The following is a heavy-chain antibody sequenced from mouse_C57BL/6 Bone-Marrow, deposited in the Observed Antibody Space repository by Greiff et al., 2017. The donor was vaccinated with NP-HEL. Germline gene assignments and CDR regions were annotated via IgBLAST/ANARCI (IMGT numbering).Heavy chain of an antibody. J-gene: IGHJ2*01. Sequence: VHLVESGAELARPGASVKLSCKASGYTFTSYGISWVKQRTGQGLEWIGEIYPRSGNTYYNEKFKGKATLTADKSSSTAYMELRSLTSEDSAVYFCARAGGLLRPDYWGQGTTLTVSS. CDR3: ARAGGLLRPDY. D-gene: IGHD1-2*01. CDR1: GYTFTSYG. CDR2: IYPRSGNT. V-gene: IGHV1-81*01.